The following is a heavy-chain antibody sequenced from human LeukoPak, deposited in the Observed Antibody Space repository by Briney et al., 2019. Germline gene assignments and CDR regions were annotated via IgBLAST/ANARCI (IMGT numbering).Heavy chain of an antibody. CDR2: MNPNSGNT. Sequence: ASVKVSCKASGYTFTSYDINWVRQATGQGLEWMGWMNPNSGNTGYAQKFQGRVTMTRNTSISTAYMELSSLRSEDTAVYYCARGIVGARGVDYWGQGTLVTVSS. D-gene: IGHD1-26*01. CDR1: GYTFTSYD. CDR3: ARGIVGARGVDY. V-gene: IGHV1-8*01. J-gene: IGHJ4*02.